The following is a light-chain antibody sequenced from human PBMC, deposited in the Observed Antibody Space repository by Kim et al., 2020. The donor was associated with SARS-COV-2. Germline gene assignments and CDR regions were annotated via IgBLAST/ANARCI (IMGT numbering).Light chain of an antibody. CDR1: SLRSYY. CDR2: GKN. Sequence: SSELTQDPAVSVALGQTVRITCQGDSLRSYYATWYQQKPGQAPIVVIYGKNNRPSGIPDRFSGSSSGNTASLTITGTQAGDEADYYCNSRDSNDNVVFGGGTHLTV. J-gene: IGLJ2*01. CDR3: NSRDSNDNVV. V-gene: IGLV3-19*01.